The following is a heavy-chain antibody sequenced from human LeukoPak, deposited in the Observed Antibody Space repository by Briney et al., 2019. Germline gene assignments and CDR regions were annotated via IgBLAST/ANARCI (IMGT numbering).Heavy chain of an antibody. J-gene: IGHJ5*02. V-gene: IGHV4-4*02. D-gene: IGHD1-26*01. Sequence: SETLSLTCAVSGGSISSSNWWSWVRQPPGKGLEWIGEIYHSGSTNYNPSLKSRVTISVDTSKNQFSLKLSSVTAADTAVYYCARDEVGANWFDPWGQGTLVTVSS. CDR1: GGSISSSNW. CDR3: ARDEVGANWFDP. CDR2: IYHSGST.